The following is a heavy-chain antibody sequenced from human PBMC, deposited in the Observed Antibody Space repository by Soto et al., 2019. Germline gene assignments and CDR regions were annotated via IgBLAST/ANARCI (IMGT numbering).Heavy chain of an antibody. J-gene: IGHJ4*02. CDR1: GGTFNSYG. CDR3: ARVRVIRGVIPSHFGL. Sequence: QAHLAQSGAEVKKPGSSVTVSCKASGGTFNSYGISWVRQAPGQGLDWMGVIIPLYGTVNYAQKFQGRVSTTADKSTSTAYMDLNSLRSDDTAVYYCARVRVIRGVIPSHFGLWGQGTQVTVSS. CDR2: IIPLYGTV. D-gene: IGHD3-10*01. V-gene: IGHV1-69*06.